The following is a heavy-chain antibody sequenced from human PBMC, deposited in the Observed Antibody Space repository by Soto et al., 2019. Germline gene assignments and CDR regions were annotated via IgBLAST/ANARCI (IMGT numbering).Heavy chain of an antibody. CDR3: ARSPPMYYDYIWGKTEVFDY. CDR1: GGSISSSSYY. V-gene: IGHV4-39*01. D-gene: IGHD3-16*01. Sequence: SETLSLTCTVSGGSISSSSYYWGWIRQPPGKGLEWIGSIYYSGSTYYNPSLESRVTISVDTSKNQFSLKLSSVTAADAAVYYCARSPPMYYDYIWGKTEVFDYWGQGTLVTVSS. CDR2: IYYSGST. J-gene: IGHJ4*02.